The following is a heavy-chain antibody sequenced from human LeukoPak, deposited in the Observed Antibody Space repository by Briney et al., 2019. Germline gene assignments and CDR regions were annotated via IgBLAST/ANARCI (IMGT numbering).Heavy chain of an antibody. Sequence: SQTLSLTCSVSGGSISHSNYFWSWVRQPPGKGLEWIAYILYSGTAYYNPSLESRVTMSVDTSKNQFFLKMSSVTAADTAVYYCARQGGIVVVPAALNWFDPWGQGTLVTVSS. CDR3: ARQGGIVVVPAALNWFDP. V-gene: IGHV4-30-4*08. J-gene: IGHJ5*02. CDR1: GGSISHSNYF. CDR2: ILYSGTA. D-gene: IGHD2-2*01.